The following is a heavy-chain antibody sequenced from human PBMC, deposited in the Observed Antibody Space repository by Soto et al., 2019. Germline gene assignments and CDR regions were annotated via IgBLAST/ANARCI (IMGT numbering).Heavy chain of an antibody. J-gene: IGHJ3*02. Sequence: GGSLRLSCVASGFTFSSYWMSWVRQAPGKGLEWVANIKQDGSEKYYVDSVKDRFTISRDNAKNSLYLQMNSLRAEDTAVYYCARGGHNWNYDGAFDIWGQGTMVTVSS. CDR1: GFTFSSYW. D-gene: IGHD1-7*01. V-gene: IGHV3-7*03. CDR3: ARGGHNWNYDGAFDI. CDR2: IKQDGSEK.